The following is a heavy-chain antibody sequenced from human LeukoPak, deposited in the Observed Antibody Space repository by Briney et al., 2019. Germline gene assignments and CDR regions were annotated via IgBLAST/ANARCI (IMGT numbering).Heavy chain of an antibody. CDR3: ARVSGDSSSIDNWFDP. CDR1: GFTFSSYS. J-gene: IGHJ5*02. Sequence: GGSLRLSCAASGFTFSSYSMNWVRQAPGKGLEWVSYISSSSSTIYYADSVKGRFTISRDNSKNSLYLQMNSLRAEDTAVYYCARVSGDSSSIDNWFDPWGQGTLVTVSS. V-gene: IGHV3-48*01. D-gene: IGHD6-13*01. CDR2: ISSSSSTI.